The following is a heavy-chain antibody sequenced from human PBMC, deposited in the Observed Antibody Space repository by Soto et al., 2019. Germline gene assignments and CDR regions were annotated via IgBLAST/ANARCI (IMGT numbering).Heavy chain of an antibody. Sequence: SETLSLTCTVSGGSISSYYWSWIRQPPGKGLEWIGYIYYSGSTNYNPSLKSRVTISVDTSKNQFSLKLSSVTAADTAVYYCARQYCSGGSCYFDYWGQGTLVTVSS. J-gene: IGHJ4*02. CDR1: GGSISSYY. D-gene: IGHD2-15*01. V-gene: IGHV4-59*08. CDR2: IYYSGST. CDR3: ARQYCSGGSCYFDY.